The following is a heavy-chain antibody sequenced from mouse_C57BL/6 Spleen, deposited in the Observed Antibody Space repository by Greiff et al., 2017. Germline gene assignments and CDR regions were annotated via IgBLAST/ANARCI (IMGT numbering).Heavy chain of an antibody. D-gene: IGHD1-1*01. J-gene: IGHJ2*01. Sequence: VQLQQSGAELVKPGASVKISCKASGYAFSSYWMNWVKQRPGKGLEWIGQIYPGDGDTNYNGKFKGKATLTADKSSSTAYMQLSSLTSEDSAVYFCARRSLRSYYFDYWGQGTTLTVSS. CDR1: GYAFSSYW. CDR3: ARRSLRSYYFDY. CDR2: IYPGDGDT. V-gene: IGHV1-80*01.